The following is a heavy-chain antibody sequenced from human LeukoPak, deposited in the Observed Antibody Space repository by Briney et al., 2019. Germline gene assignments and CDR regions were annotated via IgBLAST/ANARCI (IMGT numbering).Heavy chain of an antibody. CDR2: IYYTGST. CDR1: GGSISYYY. Sequence: SETLSLTCTVSGGSISYYYWTWIRQSPGKGLEWIGQIYYTGSTYYNPSLKRRVTISVDTSRNQFSLNLTSVTAADTGVYYCXXXGTYNDILSFDPWGQGTLVTVSS. D-gene: IGHD3-9*01. J-gene: IGHJ5*02. CDR3: XXXGTYNDILSFDP. V-gene: IGHV4-59*01.